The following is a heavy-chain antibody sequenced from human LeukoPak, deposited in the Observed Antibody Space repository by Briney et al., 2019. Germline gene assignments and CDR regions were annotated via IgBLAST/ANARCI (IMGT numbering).Heavy chain of an antibody. CDR2: IYWNDDK. J-gene: IGHJ4*02. Sequence: KESGPTLVKPSQTLTLTCTFSGFSLSTSGVGVGWIRQPPGKALEWLALIYWNDDKRYSPSLKSRLTITKDTAKNQVVLTMTNMDPVDTATYYCAHRCSDGYYSGRWSPVGDDFDYWGQRTLVTVSS. D-gene: IGHD3-22*01. V-gene: IGHV2-5*01. CDR1: GFSLSTSGVG. CDR3: AHRCSDGYYSGRWSPVGDDFDY.